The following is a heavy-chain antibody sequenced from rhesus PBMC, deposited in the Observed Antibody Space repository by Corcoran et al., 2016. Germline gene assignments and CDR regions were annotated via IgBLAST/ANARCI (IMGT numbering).Heavy chain of an antibody. J-gene: IGHJ4*01. CDR1: GGSISSSY. CDR2: IYGSGRST. Sequence: QLQLQESGPGLVKPSETLSVTCAVSGGSISSSYWRWIRQAPGKGLEGIGYIYGSGRSTNYNPALKSRVTLAGDTSKNQLSLKLSSVTAADTAVYYCARNTGVIIFDYWGQGVLVTVSS. D-gene: IGHD3-22*01. CDR3: ARNTGVIIFDY. V-gene: IGHV4-169*01.